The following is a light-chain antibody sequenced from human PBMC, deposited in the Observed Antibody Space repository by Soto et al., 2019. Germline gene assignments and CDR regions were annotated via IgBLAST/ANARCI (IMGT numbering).Light chain of an antibody. CDR3: MQGTHRPIT. CDR1: QGLLYSDGNTY. J-gene: IGKJ5*01. V-gene: IGKV2-30*01. CDR2: KVS. Sequence: DVVMTQSPLSLSVTVGQPASIXXWATQGLLYSDGNTYLNWFQQRPGQSPRXXIYKVSDRDSGVPDRFSGSGSGTDFTLKISRVEAEDVGVYYCMQGTHRPITFGQGTRLEIK.